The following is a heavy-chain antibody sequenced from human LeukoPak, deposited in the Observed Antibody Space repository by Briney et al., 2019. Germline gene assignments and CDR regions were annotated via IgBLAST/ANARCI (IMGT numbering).Heavy chain of an antibody. J-gene: IGHJ4*02. CDR1: GGSISSYY. Sequence: SETLSLTCTVSGGSISSYYWSWIRQPPGKGLEWIGYIYYSGSTNYNPSLKSRVTISVDTSKNQFSLKLSSVTAADTAVYYCARAQWLVPFDYWGQGTLVTVSS. CDR2: IYYSGST. CDR3: ARAQWLVPFDY. V-gene: IGHV4-59*12. D-gene: IGHD6-19*01.